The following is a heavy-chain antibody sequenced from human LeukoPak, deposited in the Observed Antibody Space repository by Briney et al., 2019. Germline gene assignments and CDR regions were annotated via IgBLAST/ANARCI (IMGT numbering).Heavy chain of an antibody. D-gene: IGHD3-3*01. CDR2: ISASGSAT. J-gene: IGHJ4*02. Sequence: GGSLRLSCAASGFIFSNYGMNWVRQAPGKGLEWVAAISASGSATSYADSVRGRFTISRDNSKSTTYLQMNSLRAEDTAVFYRAKDLHLSDFWSGYFDHWDQGIPVTVPS. CDR1: GFIFSNYG. CDR3: AKDLHLSDFWSGYFDH. V-gene: IGHV3-23*01.